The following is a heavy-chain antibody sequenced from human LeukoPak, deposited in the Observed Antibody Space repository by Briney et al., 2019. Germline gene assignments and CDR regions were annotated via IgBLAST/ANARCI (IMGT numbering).Heavy chain of an antibody. Sequence: SETLSLTCTISGGSISSSSYYWGWIRQPPGKGLEWIGSIYYSGSTYYNPSLKSRVTISVDTSKNQLSLKLSSVTAADTAVYYCARHAPANSHSYYYDSSGYNPAFDIWGQGTMVTVSS. CDR1: GGSISSSSYY. D-gene: IGHD3-22*01. CDR2: IYYSGST. J-gene: IGHJ3*02. V-gene: IGHV4-39*01. CDR3: ARHAPANSHSYYYDSSGYNPAFDI.